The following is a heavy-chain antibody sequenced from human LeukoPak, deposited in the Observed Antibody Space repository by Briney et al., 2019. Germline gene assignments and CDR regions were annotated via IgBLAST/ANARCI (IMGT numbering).Heavy chain of an antibody. CDR3: AKDRVTAAGYYFDY. CDR1: GFTVSSNY. CDR2: IYPNGNT. J-gene: IGHJ4*02. V-gene: IGHV3-66*03. D-gene: IGHD6-13*01. Sequence: PGGSLRLSCAASGFTVSSNYMNWVRQAPGKGLEWVSMIYPNGNTFYTDSVKGRFTISRDNSKNTLYLQMTSLRAEDTAVYYCAKDRVTAAGYYFDYWGQGTLVTVSS.